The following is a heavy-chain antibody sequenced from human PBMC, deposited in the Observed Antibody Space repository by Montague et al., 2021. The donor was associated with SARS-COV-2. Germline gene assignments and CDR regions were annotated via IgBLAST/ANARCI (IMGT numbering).Heavy chain of an antibody. CDR2: IYTSGTT. CDR1: GASISGNF. Sequence: SETLSLTCTVSGASISGNFWSWIRQPAGKGLEWLGRIYTSGTTYYNPSLRSRVFISIDTSKNQFSLRLSSVTASDTALYYCAVEEQYHFDYWGRGSLVSVSS. D-gene: IGHD1/OR15-1a*01. V-gene: IGHV4-4*07. CDR3: AVEEQYHFDY. J-gene: IGHJ4*02.